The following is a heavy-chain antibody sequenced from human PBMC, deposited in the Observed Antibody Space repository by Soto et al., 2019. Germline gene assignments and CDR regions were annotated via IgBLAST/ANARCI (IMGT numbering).Heavy chain of an antibody. J-gene: IGHJ3*02. V-gene: IGHV4-59*08. D-gene: IGHD2-15*01. CDR2: IYYSGST. CDR3: VRHRPNCSGGSCYSHAFDI. Sequence: PSETLSLTCTVSGGSISSYYWSWIRQPPGKGLEWIGYIYYSGSTNYNPSLKSRVTISVDTSKNQFSLKLSSVTAADTAVFYCVRHRPNCSGGSCYSHAFDIWGQGTMVTVSS. CDR1: GGSISSYY.